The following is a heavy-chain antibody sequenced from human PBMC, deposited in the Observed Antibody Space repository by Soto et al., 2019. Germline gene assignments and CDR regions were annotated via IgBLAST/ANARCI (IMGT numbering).Heavy chain of an antibody. V-gene: IGHV3-30-3*01. CDR2: ISYDGSNK. Sequence: GGSLRLSCAASGFTFSSYAMHWVRQAPGKGLEWVAVISYDGSNKYYADSVKGRFTISRDNSKNTLYLQMNSLRAEDTAVYYCSALNWFGPDAFDIWGQGTMVTVSS. CDR1: GFTFSSYA. D-gene: IGHD3-10*01. CDR3: SALNWFGPDAFDI. J-gene: IGHJ3*02.